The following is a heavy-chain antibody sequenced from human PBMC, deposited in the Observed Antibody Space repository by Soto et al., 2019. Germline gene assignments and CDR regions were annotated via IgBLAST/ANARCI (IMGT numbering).Heavy chain of an antibody. J-gene: IGHJ6*02. CDR2: ISAYNGNT. V-gene: IGHV1-18*01. CDR3: ARDYDRRKEYDYGMDV. CDR1: GYTFTSYG. D-gene: IGHD3-3*01. Sequence: QVQLAQSGAEVKKPSPSVKVSCKASGYTFTSYGISWVRQAPGQGLEWMGWISAYNGNTNYAQKLQGRVTMTTDTSTSTAYMALRSLRSDDTAVYDCARDYDRRKEYDYGMDVWGQGSTGTGS.